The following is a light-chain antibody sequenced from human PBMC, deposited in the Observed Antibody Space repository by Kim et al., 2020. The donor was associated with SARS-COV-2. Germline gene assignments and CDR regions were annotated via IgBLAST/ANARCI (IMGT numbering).Light chain of an antibody. CDR2: TAS. Sequence: ASVGDRVTSTCRASQAIGSDLGWYQQKPGKAPHLLIYTASVLQSGVPSRFSGSGFGTDFTLTISSLQPEDFATYYCLQYYNYPRTFGQGTKVDIK. J-gene: IGKJ2*01. CDR3: LQYYNYPRT. CDR1: QAIGSD. V-gene: IGKV1-6*01.